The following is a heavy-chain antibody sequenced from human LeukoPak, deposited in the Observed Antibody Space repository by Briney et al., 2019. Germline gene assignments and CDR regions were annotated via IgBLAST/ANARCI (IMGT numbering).Heavy chain of an antibody. CDR1: GFTFDDYA. Sequence: PGGSLRLSCVASGFTFDDYAMHWVRQAPGKGLEWASLISWDGGSTYYADSVKGRFTISRDNSKNSLYLQMNSLRAEDTALYYCAKDIGLGSLRLSGGFDYWGQGTLVTVSS. J-gene: IGHJ4*02. CDR3: AKDIGLGSLRLSGGFDY. V-gene: IGHV3-43D*03. CDR2: ISWDGGST. D-gene: IGHD5-12*01.